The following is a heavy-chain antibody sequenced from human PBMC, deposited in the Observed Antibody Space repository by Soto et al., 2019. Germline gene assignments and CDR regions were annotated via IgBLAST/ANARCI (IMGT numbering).Heavy chain of an antibody. D-gene: IGHD6-19*01. CDR3: ASYTSGWNPFPY. V-gene: IGHV3-48*02. Sequence: EVQLVESGGGLVQPGGSLRLSCAASGFTFSNYIMNWVRQAPGKGLEWVSYISSNSTTIYYADSVKGRFTISRDNAKNSLYLRMNSLRDEDTAVYYCASYTSGWNPFPYWGQGTLVTVSS. CDR1: GFTFSNYI. J-gene: IGHJ4*02. CDR2: ISSNSTTI.